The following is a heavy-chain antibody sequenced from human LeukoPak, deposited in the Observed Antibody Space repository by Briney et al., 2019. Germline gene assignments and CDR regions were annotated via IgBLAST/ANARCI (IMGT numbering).Heavy chain of an antibody. CDR3: ARHTDFHDAFDI. J-gene: IGHJ3*02. D-gene: IGHD4-4*01. CDR2: IYYSGST. CDR1: GGPISSISYY. Sequence: PSETLSLTCTVSGGPISSISYYWGWIRQPPGKGLEWIGSIYYSGSTYYNPSLKSRVTISVDTSKNQFSLKLSSVTAADTAVYYCARHTDFHDAFDIWGQGTMVTVSS. V-gene: IGHV4-39*01.